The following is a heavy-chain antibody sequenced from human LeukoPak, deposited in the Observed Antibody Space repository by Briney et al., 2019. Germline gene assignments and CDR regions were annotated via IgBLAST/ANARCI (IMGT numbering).Heavy chain of an antibody. CDR1: GGSFSGYY. V-gene: IGHV4-34*01. CDR3: ARVSGDYFDWEVDY. J-gene: IGHJ4*02. D-gene: IGHD4-17*01. CDR2: INHSGST. Sequence: PSETLSLTCAVYGGSFSGYYWSWIRQPPGKGLEWIGEINHSGSTNYNPSLKSRVTISVDTSKNQFSLKLSSVTAADTAVYYCARVSGDYFDWEVDYWGQGTLVTVSS.